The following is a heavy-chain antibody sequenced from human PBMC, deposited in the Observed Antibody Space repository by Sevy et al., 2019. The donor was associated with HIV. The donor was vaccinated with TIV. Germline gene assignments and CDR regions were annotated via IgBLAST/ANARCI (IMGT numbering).Heavy chain of an antibody. CDR3: ARIGMGQTYGAPPWY. J-gene: IGHJ4*02. D-gene: IGHD3-10*01. CDR2: MSYDGGNK. Sequence: GSLRLSCAVSGFTFSRYAMHWVRQAPGKGLEWVAVMSYDGGNKYYADSVKGRFTISRDNSKNTLFLHMNSLRAEDTAVYYCARIGMGQTYGAPPWYWGQGTLVTVSS. V-gene: IGHV3-30-3*01. CDR1: GFTFSRYA.